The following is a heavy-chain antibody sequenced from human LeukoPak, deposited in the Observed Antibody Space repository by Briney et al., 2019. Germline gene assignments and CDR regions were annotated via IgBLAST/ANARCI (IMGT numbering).Heavy chain of an antibody. D-gene: IGHD3-10*01. CDR2: ISGSGGST. Sequence: GGSLRLSCAASGFTFSSYGMHWVRQAPGKGLEWVSAISGSGGSTYYADSVKGRFTISRDNSKNTLYLQMNSLRAEDAAVYYCAKEVPMVRGVKYFDYWGQGTLVTVSS. V-gene: IGHV3-23*01. CDR1: GFTFSSYG. CDR3: AKEVPMVRGVKYFDY. J-gene: IGHJ4*02.